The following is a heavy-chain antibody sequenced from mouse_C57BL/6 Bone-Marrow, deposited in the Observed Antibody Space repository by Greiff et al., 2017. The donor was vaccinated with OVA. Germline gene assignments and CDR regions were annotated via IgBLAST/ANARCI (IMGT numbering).Heavy chain of an antibody. Sequence: EVKLVESGPELVKPGASVKLSCKASGYTFTDYNMHWVKQSPGKSLEWIGYINPNNGGTSYNQKFKGKATLTVNKSSSTAYMELRSLTSEDSAVYYCARRGDRICGYGGWFAYWGQGTLVTVSA. CDR3: ARRGDRICGYGGWFAY. V-gene: IGHV1-22*01. D-gene: IGHD2-2*01. CDR2: INPNNGGT. J-gene: IGHJ3*01. CDR1: GYTFTDYN.